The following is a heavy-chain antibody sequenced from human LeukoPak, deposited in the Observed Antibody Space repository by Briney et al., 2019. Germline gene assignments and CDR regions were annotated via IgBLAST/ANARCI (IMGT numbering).Heavy chain of an antibody. J-gene: IGHJ6*02. CDR3: ARETRGYSRALLYYNYNMDV. CDR1: GYTFTSYG. CDR2: ISAYNGNT. V-gene: IGHV1-18*01. Sequence: ASVKVSCKASGYTFTSYGISWVRQAPGQGLEWMGWISAYNGNTNYAQKLQGRVTMTTDTSTSTAYMELRSLRSDDTAVYYCARETRGYSRALLYYNYNMDVWGQGTTVTVSS. D-gene: IGHD5-18*01.